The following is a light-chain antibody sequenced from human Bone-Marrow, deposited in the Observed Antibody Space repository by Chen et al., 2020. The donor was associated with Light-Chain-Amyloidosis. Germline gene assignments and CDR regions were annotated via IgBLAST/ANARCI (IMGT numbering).Light chain of an antibody. Sequence: SPLTHPRSESGSPRLSVTISCTRTSGDAGGYDVVSWYQQYPVKAPKLIIYDVSKRPSGVPDRFSGSKSGNTASLTISGLQAADEADYYCCSTAGRSTLVFGGGTTLTVL. V-gene: IGLV2-11*02. CDR2: DVS. J-gene: IGLJ2*01. CDR3: CSTAGRSTLV. CDR1: SGDAGGYDV.